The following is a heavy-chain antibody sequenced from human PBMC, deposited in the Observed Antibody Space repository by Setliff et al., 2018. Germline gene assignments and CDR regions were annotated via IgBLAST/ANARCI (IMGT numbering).Heavy chain of an antibody. CDR2: TIPIFGTT. D-gene: IGHD3-22*01. V-gene: IGHV1-69*05. CDR3: VREGVDSRSSTDYRYYVDV. J-gene: IGHJ6*03. CDR1: GGTFSSYG. Sequence: SVKVSCKASGGTFSSYGISWVRQAPGQGFEWMGGTIPIFGTTDYAQKFQGRVTIITDESTSTAFMQLSSLRSEDTAVYYCVREGVDSRSSTDYRYYVDVWGKGTTVTVSS.